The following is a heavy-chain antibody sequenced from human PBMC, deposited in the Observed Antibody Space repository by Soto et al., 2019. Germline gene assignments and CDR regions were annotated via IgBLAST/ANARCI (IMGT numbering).Heavy chain of an antibody. V-gene: IGHV1-2*02. Sequence: QVQLVQSGAEVKKPGASVKVCCKASGYTFTGHYIHWVRQAPEQGPEWMGEIGPESGATRYAQKFQGRVTMTRDTSITTVYMELNNLSPDDTAVYYCGRGRSGQIVVFYWGQGTPVTVSS. CDR3: GRGRSGQIVVFY. D-gene: IGHD1-26*01. CDR2: IGPESGAT. CDR1: GYTFTGHY. J-gene: IGHJ4*02.